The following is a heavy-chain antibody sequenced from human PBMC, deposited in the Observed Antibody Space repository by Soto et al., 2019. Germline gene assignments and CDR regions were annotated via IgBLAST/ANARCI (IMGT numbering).Heavy chain of an antibody. V-gene: IGHV4-30-4*01. J-gene: IGHJ3*02. CDR1: GGSISSGDYY. Sequence: SETLSLTCTVSGGSISSGDYYWSWIRQPPGKGLEWIGYIYYSGSTYYNPSLKSRVTISVDTSKNQFSLKLSSVTAADTAVYYCARGSYDSSVSFAFDIWGQGTMVTVSS. D-gene: IGHD3-22*01. CDR3: ARGSYDSSVSFAFDI. CDR2: IYYSGST.